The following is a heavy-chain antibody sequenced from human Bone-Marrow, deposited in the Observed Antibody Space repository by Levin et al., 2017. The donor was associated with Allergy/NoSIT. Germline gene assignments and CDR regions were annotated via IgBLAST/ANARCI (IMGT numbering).Heavy chain of an antibody. Sequence: SGGSLRLSCAASGFTFSSYAMSWVRQAPGKGLEWVSAISGSGGSTYYADSVKGRFTISRDNSKNTLYLQMNSLRAEDTAVYYCAKNPHGLLWFRELLLVYFDYWGQGTLVTVSS. J-gene: IGHJ4*02. CDR3: AKNPHGLLWFRELLLVYFDY. D-gene: IGHD3-10*01. CDR2: ISGSGGST. CDR1: GFTFSSYA. V-gene: IGHV3-23*01.